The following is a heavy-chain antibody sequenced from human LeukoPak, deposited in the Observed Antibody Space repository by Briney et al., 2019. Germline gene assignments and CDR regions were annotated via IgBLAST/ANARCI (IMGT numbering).Heavy chain of an antibody. Sequence: SETLSLTCTFSGGSIRSYFWSWIRQPPGKGLEWIGYIYYSGSTNYNPSLKSRVTISVDTSKNQFSLKLSSVTATDTAVYYCARALSPYYYDSSGYYFDYWGQGTLVTVSS. V-gene: IGHV4-59*01. CDR2: IYYSGST. D-gene: IGHD3-22*01. CDR1: GGSIRSYF. CDR3: ARALSPYYYDSSGYYFDY. J-gene: IGHJ4*02.